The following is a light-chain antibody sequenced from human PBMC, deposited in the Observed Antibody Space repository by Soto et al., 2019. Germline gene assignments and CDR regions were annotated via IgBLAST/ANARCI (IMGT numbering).Light chain of an antibody. CDR1: QSVSSSY. J-gene: IGKJ1*01. CDR2: GAS. V-gene: IGKV3-20*01. CDR3: QQYGSSPPWT. Sequence: EIVLTQSPGTLSLSPGERVTLSCRASQSVSSSYLAWYQQKPGQAPRLLIYGASSRATGIPDRFSGSGSGTDFTLTISRLEPEDFAGYYCQQYGSSPPWTFGQGTKVEIK.